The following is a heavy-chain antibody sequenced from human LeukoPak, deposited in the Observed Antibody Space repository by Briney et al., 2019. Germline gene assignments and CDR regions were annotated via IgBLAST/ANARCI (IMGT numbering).Heavy chain of an antibody. J-gene: IGHJ4*02. Sequence: ASVKVSCKASGGTFSSYAISRVRQAPGQGLEWMGRIIPILGIANYAQKFQGRVTITADKSTSTAHVELSSLRSEDTAVYYCARDRGSYYYDSSGYYSSLDYWGQGTLVTVSS. V-gene: IGHV1-69*04. D-gene: IGHD3-22*01. CDR1: GGTFSSYA. CDR2: IIPILGIA. CDR3: ARDRGSYYYDSSGYYSSLDY.